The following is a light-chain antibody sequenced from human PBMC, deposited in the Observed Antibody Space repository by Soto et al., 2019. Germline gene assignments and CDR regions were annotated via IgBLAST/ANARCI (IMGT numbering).Light chain of an antibody. V-gene: IGKV3-15*01. CDR3: QQYNNWPPYT. Sequence: EIVMTQSPGTLSVSPGEKATLSCRASQSVSSNLAWFQQKPGQAPRLLIYGASTRATGIPARFSGSGSGTEFTLNISSLQSEDFAVYYWQQYNNWPPYTFGQGTKLEIK. J-gene: IGKJ2*01. CDR1: QSVSSN. CDR2: GAS.